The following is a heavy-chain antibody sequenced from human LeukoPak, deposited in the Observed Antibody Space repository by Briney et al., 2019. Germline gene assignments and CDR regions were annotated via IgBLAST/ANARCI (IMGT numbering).Heavy chain of an antibody. D-gene: IGHD3-16*01. Sequence: ASVKASCKASGYTFTSYYNHWVRQAPGQGLEWMGIINPSGGGSATYAQKFQGRVTMTSDTSTSTVYMELSSLRSEDTAVYYCVRDRGEDLRGYYYGMDVWGQGTTVIVSS. CDR2: INPSGGGSA. J-gene: IGHJ6*02. CDR3: VRDRGEDLRGYYYGMDV. CDR1: GYTFTSYY. V-gene: IGHV1-46*01.